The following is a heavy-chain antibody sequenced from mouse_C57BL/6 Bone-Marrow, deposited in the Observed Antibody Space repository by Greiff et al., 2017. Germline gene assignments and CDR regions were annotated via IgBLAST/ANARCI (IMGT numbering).Heavy chain of an antibody. D-gene: IGHD2-3*01. V-gene: IGHV1-63*01. J-gene: IGHJ2*01. Sequence: QVQLKQSGAELVRPGTSVKMSCKASGYTFTNYWIGWAKQRPGHGLEWIGDIYPGGGYTNYNEKFKGKATLTADKSSSTAYMQFSSLTSEDSAIYYCARRKDGYYLDYWGQGTTLTVSS. CDR2: IYPGGGYT. CDR3: ARRKDGYYLDY. CDR1: GYTFTNYW.